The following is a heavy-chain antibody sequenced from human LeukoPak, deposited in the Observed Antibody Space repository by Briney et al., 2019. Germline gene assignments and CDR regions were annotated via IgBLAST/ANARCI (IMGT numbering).Heavy chain of an antibody. J-gene: IGHJ4*02. CDR1: GFTVSSNY. D-gene: IGHD3-3*01. CDR2: IYSGGST. Sequence: PGGSLRLSCAASGFTVSSNYMSWVRQAPGKGLEWVSVIYSGGSTYYADSVKGRFTISRDNSKNTLYLQMNSLRAEDTAVYYCAKDSPYYDFWSGYPGYYFDYWGQGTLVTVSS. V-gene: IGHV3-53*01. CDR3: AKDSPYYDFWSGYPGYYFDY.